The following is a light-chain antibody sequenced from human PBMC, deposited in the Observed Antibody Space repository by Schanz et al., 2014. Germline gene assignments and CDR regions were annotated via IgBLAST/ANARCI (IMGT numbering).Light chain of an antibody. V-gene: IGLV1-44*01. CDR3: ATWDDSLNGRV. CDR1: NSNIGINT. Sequence: QSVLTQPPSASGTPGQRVTISCSGSNSNIGINTVNWYQQLPGTAPKLLIYSDFQRPSGVPDRFSGSRSGTSVSLAISGLQSEDEADYYCATWDDSLNGRVFGGGTKLTVL. J-gene: IGLJ2*01. CDR2: SDF.